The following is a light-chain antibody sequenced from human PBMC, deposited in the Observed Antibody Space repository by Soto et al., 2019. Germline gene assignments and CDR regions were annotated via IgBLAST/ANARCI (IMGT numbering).Light chain of an antibody. CDR1: SSNIGAGYD. J-gene: IGLJ3*02. CDR3: QSYDTSLSAWV. CDR2: GNN. Sequence: QSVLTQPPSVSGAPGQRVTISCTGSSSNIGAGYDVHWYQHLPGTAPKLLIYGNNNWPSGVPDRFSGSTSGTSASLAITGLQAEDEAYYYCQSYDTSLSAWVFGGGTKLTVL. V-gene: IGLV1-40*01.